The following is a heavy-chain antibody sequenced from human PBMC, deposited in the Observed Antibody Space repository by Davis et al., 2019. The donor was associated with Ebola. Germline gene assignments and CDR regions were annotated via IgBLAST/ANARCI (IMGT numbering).Heavy chain of an antibody. Sequence: ASVKVSCKASVYTFTGYYMHWVRQAPGQGLEWMGWINPNSGNTGYAQKFQGRVTMTRNTSISTAYMELSSLRSEDTAVYYCAREGAVAGYYYGMDVWGQGTTVTVSS. CDR2: INPNSGNT. CDR1: VYTFTGYY. J-gene: IGHJ6*02. CDR3: AREGAVAGYYYGMDV. D-gene: IGHD6-19*01. V-gene: IGHV1-8*02.